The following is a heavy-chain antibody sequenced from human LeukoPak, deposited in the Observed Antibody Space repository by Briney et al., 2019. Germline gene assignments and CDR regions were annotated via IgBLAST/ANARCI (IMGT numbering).Heavy chain of an antibody. CDR2: IYSGGST. Sequence: GGSLRLSCAASGFTIGSNYMSWVRQAPGKGPEWVSVIYSGGSTYYADSVKGRFTISRDNSKNTLYLQMNSLRAEDTAVYYCARGYYDINWFDPWGQGTLVTVSS. CDR3: ARGYYDINWFDP. J-gene: IGHJ5*02. V-gene: IGHV3-53*01. D-gene: IGHD3-9*01. CDR1: GFTIGSNY.